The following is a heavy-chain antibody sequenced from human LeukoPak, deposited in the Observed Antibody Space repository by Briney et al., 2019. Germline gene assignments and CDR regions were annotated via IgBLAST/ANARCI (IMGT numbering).Heavy chain of an antibody. CDR3: ARDRIRQLPGGAFDI. J-gene: IGHJ3*02. D-gene: IGHD3-10*01. V-gene: IGHV3-7*01. CDR1: GFTFSSYW. CDR2: IKQDGSEK. Sequence: PGGSLRLSCAASGFTFSSYWMSWVRQAPGKGLECVANIKQDGSEKYYVDSVKGRFTISRDNAKNSLYLQMNSLRAEDTAVYYCARDRIRQLPGGAFDIWGPGTMVTVSS.